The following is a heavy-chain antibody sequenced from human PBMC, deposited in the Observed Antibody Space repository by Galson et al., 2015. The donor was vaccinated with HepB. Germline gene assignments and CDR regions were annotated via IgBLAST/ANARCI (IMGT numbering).Heavy chain of an antibody. V-gene: IGHV6-1*01. D-gene: IGHD5-12*01. CDR1: GDRVSSNSAA. Sequence: CAISGDRVSSNSAAWNWIRQSPSRGLEWLGRTYYRSKWYNDYAVSVKSRITINPDTSKNQFSLQLNSVTPEDTAVYYCASNGGYDLQRFDYWGQGTLVTVSS. J-gene: IGHJ4*02. CDR2: TYYRSKWYN. CDR3: ASNGGYDLQRFDY.